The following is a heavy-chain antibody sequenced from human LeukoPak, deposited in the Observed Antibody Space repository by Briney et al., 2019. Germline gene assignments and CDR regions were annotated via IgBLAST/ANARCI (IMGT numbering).Heavy chain of an antibody. V-gene: IGHV3-74*01. CDR1: GFTFISYW. Sequence: GGSLRLSCAASGFTFISYWMHWVRQAPGKGLVWVSRINSDGSSTSYAASVKGRFTISRDTAKNTLYLQMNSLRAEDTAVYYCARGHHYYDSSAYYYWGQGTLVTVSS. D-gene: IGHD3-22*01. J-gene: IGHJ4*02. CDR2: INSDGSST. CDR3: ARGHHYYDSSAYYY.